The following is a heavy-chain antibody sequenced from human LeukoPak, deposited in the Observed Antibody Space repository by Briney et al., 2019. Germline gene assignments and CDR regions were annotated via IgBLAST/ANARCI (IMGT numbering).Heavy chain of an antibody. D-gene: IGHD1-26*01. CDR1: GFTFSSYW. CDR2: INGDGSST. J-gene: IGHJ6*03. V-gene: IGHV3-74*01. CDR3: ARLESSGSYYWGYYYYYMDV. Sequence: GGSLRLSCAASGFTFSSYWMHWVRQAPGKGLVWVSGINGDGSSTNYADSVKGRFTISRDNAKNTLYLQMNSLRAEDTAVYYCARLESSGSYYWGYYYYYMDVWGKGTTVTVSS.